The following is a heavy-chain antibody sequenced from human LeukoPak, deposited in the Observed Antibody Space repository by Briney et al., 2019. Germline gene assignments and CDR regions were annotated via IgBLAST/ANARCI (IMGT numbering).Heavy chain of an antibody. CDR3: ARRAKSDAFDI. J-gene: IGHJ3*02. V-gene: IGHV3-21*01. CDR2: ISSSSSYI. Sequence: GGSLRLSCAASGFTFSSYSMNWVRQAPGKGLEWVSSISSSSSYIYYADSVKGRFTISRDNAKNSLYLQMNGLRAEDTAVYYCARRAKSDAFDIWGQGAMVTVSS. D-gene: IGHD4/OR15-4a*01. CDR1: GFTFSSYS.